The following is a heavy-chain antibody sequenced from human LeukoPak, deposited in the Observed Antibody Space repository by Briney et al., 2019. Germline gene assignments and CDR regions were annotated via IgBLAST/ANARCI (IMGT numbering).Heavy chain of an antibody. V-gene: IGHV3-9*01. CDR1: GFTFDDYA. D-gene: IGHD3-16*01. CDR2: ITWNRGSI. Sequence: GGSLRLSCAASGFTFDDYAMHWVRQAPGKGLEWVSVITWNRGSIGYADSVKGRFTISRDNAKNSLYLQMNSLRAEDTALYYCAKEGDAFDCWGQGTLVTVSS. J-gene: IGHJ4*02. CDR3: AKEGDAFDC.